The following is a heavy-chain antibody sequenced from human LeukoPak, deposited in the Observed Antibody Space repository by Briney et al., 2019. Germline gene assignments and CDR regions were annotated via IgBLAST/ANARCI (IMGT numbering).Heavy chain of an antibody. D-gene: IGHD4-17*01. J-gene: IGHJ6*02. CDR1: GGSISSSSYY. Sequence: SETLSLTCTVSGGSISSSSYYWGWIRQPPGKGLEWIGYIYYSGSTNYNPSLKSRVTISVDTSKNQFSLKLSSVTAADTAVYYCARLKATVYYYGMDVWGQGTTVTVSS. CDR2: IYYSGST. CDR3: ARLKATVYYYGMDV. V-gene: IGHV4-61*05.